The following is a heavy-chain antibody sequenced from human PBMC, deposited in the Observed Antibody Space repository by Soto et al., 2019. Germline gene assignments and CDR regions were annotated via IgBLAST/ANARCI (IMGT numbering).Heavy chain of an antibody. V-gene: IGHV1-18*04. Sequence: QVHLVQSGREVKKPGVSMTVSCKTSGYTFTSYGISWVRQAPGQGLEWLGWITPYNGHTNYAQNVQGRVTLTADKSTSTAYMELRSLRSDDTAVYYCARDRDSSGYYPAPDLDYWGQGTLLTVSS. CDR3: ARDRDSSGYYPAPDLDY. CDR1: GYTFTSYG. CDR2: ITPYNGHT. J-gene: IGHJ4*02. D-gene: IGHD3-22*01.